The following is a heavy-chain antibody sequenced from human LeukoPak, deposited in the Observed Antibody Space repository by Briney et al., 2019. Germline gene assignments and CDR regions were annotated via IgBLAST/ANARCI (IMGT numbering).Heavy chain of an antibody. V-gene: IGHV4-59*01. CDR2: IYYSGST. Sequence: PSETLSLXCTVSGGSISSYYWSWIRQPPGKGLEWIGYIYYSGSTNYNPSLKSRVTISVDTSKNQFSLKLSSVTAADTAVYYCARDNYGGDYFDYWGQGTLVTVSS. D-gene: IGHD4-23*01. CDR1: GGSISSYY. J-gene: IGHJ4*02. CDR3: ARDNYGGDYFDY.